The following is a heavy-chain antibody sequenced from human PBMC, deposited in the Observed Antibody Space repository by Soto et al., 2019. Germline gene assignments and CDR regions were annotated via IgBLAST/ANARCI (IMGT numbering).Heavy chain of an antibody. D-gene: IGHD6-19*01. Sequence: EVQLLAAGGGLVQPGGSLRLSCAASGFTFSDEAMSWVRQAPGMGLEWVSAISGSGATTYYADSVKGRFTISRDNSKNTLYLQMNSLRAEDTALYYCAKAPGAGPTSYLDYWGRGTLVTVSS. V-gene: IGHV3-23*01. CDR2: ISGSGATT. J-gene: IGHJ4*02. CDR3: AKAPGAGPTSYLDY. CDR1: GFTFSDEA.